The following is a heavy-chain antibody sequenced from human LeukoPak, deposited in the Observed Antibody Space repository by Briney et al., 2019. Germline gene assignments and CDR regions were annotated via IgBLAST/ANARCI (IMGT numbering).Heavy chain of an antibody. Sequence: ASVKVSCKASGYTFTSYGISWVRQAPGQGLEWMGWISAYNGNTNYAQKLQGRVTMTTDTSTSTAYMELRSLRSDDTAVYYCARVLDSSGTDAFDIWGQGTMVTVSS. CDR3: ARVLDSSGTDAFDI. J-gene: IGHJ3*02. D-gene: IGHD3-22*01. CDR1: GYTFTSYG. CDR2: ISAYNGNT. V-gene: IGHV1-18*01.